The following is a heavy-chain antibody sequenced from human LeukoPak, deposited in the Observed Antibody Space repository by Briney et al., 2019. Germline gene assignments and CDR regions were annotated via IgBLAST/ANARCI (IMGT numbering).Heavy chain of an antibody. V-gene: IGHV4-59*11. CDR1: GGSISSHY. D-gene: IGHD2-21*01. CDR2: IYYSGST. J-gene: IGHJ4*02. Sequence: SETLSLTCSVSGGSISSHYWSWIRRPPGKGLEWIGYIYYSGSTNYNPSLKSRVTISVDTSKNQFSLKLSSVTAADTAVYYCARYVVSSFDYWGQGTLVTVSS. CDR3: ARYVVSSFDY.